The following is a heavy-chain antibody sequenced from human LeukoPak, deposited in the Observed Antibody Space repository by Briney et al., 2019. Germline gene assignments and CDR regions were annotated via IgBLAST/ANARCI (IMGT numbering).Heavy chain of an antibody. CDR2: ISVSGVST. CDR3: AKGYYGSGSYGWFDY. J-gene: IGHJ4*02. D-gene: IGHD3-10*01. V-gene: IGHV3-23*01. CDR1: GFTFSSYA. Sequence: GGSLRLSCAASGFTFSSYAMSWVRQAPGKGLEWVSGISVSGVSTNYADSVKGRFTISRDNSKNTLYLQMNSLRAEDTAVYYCAKGYYGSGSYGWFDYWGQGTLVTVSS.